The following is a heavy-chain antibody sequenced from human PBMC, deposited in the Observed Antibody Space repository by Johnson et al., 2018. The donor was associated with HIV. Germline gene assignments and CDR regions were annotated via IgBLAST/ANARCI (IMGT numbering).Heavy chain of an antibody. CDR2: ISGSGGST. CDR1: GFTFSSYA. Sequence: VQLVESGGGLVQPGGSLRLSCAASGFTFSSYAMSWVRQAPGKGPEWVSAISGSGGSTYYADSVKGRFTISRDNSKNTLYLQMNSLRAEDTAVYYCAKDYPTSNWAVPDAFDIWGQGTMVTVSS. D-gene: IGHD7-27*01. V-gene: IGHV3-23*04. J-gene: IGHJ3*02. CDR3: AKDYPTSNWAVPDAFDI.